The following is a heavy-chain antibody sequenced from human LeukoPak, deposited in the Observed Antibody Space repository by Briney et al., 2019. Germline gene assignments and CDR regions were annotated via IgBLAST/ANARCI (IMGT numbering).Heavy chain of an antibody. CDR2: ISSSSSYI. J-gene: IGHJ4*02. Sequence: GGSLRLSCAASGFTFSSYSMNWVRQAPGKGLEWVSSISSSSSYIYYADSVKGRFTISRANAKNSLYLQMNSLRAEDTAVYYCAGVVAATPGDYWGQGTLVTVSS. CDR3: AGVVAATPGDY. CDR1: GFTFSSYS. V-gene: IGHV3-21*01. D-gene: IGHD2-15*01.